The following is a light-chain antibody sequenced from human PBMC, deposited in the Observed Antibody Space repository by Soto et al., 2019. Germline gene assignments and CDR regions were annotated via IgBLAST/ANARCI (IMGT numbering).Light chain of an antibody. Sequence: QSALTQPVSVSGSPGQSITISCTGTSSDVGDYPYVSWYQQHPGKVPKLIIYEVTNRPSGVTSRFSGSKSENTASLTISGLQAEDEADYYCSSYSATNSLVFGSGTKLTVL. CDR1: SSDVGDYPY. CDR3: SSYSATNSLV. J-gene: IGLJ1*01. V-gene: IGLV2-14*01. CDR2: EVT.